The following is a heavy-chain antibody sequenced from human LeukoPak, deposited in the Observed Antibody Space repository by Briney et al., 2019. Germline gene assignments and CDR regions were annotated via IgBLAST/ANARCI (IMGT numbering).Heavy chain of an antibody. D-gene: IGHD6-13*01. CDR1: GYTFTSYD. V-gene: IGHV1-8*01. CDR2: MNPNSGNT. J-gene: IGHJ4*02. CDR3: ARGIAAAGGPDY. Sequence: ASVKVSCKASGYTFTSYDINWVRQATGQGLEWMGWMNPNSGNTGYAQKFQGRVTMTRNTSISTAYMERSSLRSEDTAVYYCARGIAAAGGPDYWGQGTLVTVSS.